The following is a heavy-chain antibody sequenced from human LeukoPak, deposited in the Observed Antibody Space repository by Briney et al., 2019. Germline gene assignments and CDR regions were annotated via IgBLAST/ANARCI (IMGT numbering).Heavy chain of an antibody. D-gene: IGHD4-23*01. Sequence: GGSLRLSCAASGFTFSNYEMHWVRQAPGKGLEWVSYISSSGSDIYYADSVKGRFTISRDNAKDSVYLHMNSLRAEETAVYYCARDYGGSSPFDYWGQGTLVTVCS. J-gene: IGHJ4*02. CDR3: ARDYGGSSPFDY. CDR1: GFTFSNYE. CDR2: ISSSGSDI. V-gene: IGHV3-48*03.